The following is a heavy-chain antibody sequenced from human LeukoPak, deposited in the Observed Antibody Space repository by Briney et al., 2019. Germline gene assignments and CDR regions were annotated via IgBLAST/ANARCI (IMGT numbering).Heavy chain of an antibody. CDR2: INTDGSYS. Sequence: GGSLRLSCAASGFTFSYFWMHWFRQTPGKGLVWVSCINTDGSYSSYADSVKGRFTISRDNVRNTLYLQMNSLRAEDSAVYYCARAALLPYFDWLYDYFDYSGQGTLVTVSS. CDR3: ARAALLPYFDWLYDYFDY. J-gene: IGHJ4*02. CDR1: GFTFSYFW. D-gene: IGHD3-9*01. V-gene: IGHV3-74*01.